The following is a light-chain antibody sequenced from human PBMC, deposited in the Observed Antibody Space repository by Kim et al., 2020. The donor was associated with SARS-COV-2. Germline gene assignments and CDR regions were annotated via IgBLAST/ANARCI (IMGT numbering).Light chain of an antibody. CDR1: SSDVGVYNF. J-gene: IGLJ1*01. V-gene: IGLV2-14*01. Sequence: QSVLTQPASVSGSPGQSITISCTGTSSDVGVYNFVSWYQQHPDKAPKLITYEVNNRPSGVPDRFSGSKSGNTASLTISGLQPEDEADYYCSSFTTSITVVFGTGTKVTVL. CDR3: SSFTTSITVV. CDR2: EVN.